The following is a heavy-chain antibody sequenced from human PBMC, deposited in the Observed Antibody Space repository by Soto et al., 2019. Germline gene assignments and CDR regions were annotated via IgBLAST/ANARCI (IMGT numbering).Heavy chain of an antibody. CDR2: ISAYNGNT. V-gene: IGHV1-18*01. CDR1: GYTFTSYG. CDR3: ARSGGYDPAEDYGMDV. Sequence: QVQLVQSGAEVKKPGASVKVSCKASGYTFTSYGISWVRQAPGQGLEWMGWISAYNGNTNYAQKLQGRVTMTTDTXTXPAYMELRSLRSDDTAVYYCARSGGYDPAEDYGMDVWGQGTTVTVSS. D-gene: IGHD5-12*01. J-gene: IGHJ6*02.